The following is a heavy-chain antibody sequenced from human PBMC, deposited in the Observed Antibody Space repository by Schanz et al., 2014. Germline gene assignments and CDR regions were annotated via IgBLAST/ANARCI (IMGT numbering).Heavy chain of an antibody. CDR1: GFSFSSYA. Sequence: EVQLVESGGGLVKPGGSLRLSCAASGFSFSSYAMCWVRQAPGKGLEWVSAISGGGGTTYYTDSVKGRFTISRDNSKNTLYLQMNSLRAEDTAVYYCAKGRFGELSAFDIWGQGTMVTVSS. V-gene: IGHV3-23*04. J-gene: IGHJ3*02. CDR2: ISGGGGTT. D-gene: IGHD3-10*01. CDR3: AKGRFGELSAFDI.